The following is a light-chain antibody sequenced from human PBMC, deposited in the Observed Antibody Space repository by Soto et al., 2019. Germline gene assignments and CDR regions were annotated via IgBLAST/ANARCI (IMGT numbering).Light chain of an antibody. CDR3: QQRSNWPPT. Sequence: EIVLTQSPATLSLSPGERATLSCRASQSVSSYLDWYQQKPGQAPRLLIYDASNRATGIPARFSGSGSGTDFTLTISSLEPEDFAVYYCQQRSNWPPTFGQGTQVEIK. CDR1: QSVSSY. V-gene: IGKV3-11*01. CDR2: DAS. J-gene: IGKJ1*01.